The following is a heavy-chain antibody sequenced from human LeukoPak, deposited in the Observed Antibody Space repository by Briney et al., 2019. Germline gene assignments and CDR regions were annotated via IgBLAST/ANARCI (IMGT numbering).Heavy chain of an antibody. Sequence: SVKVSCKASGGTFSTYAISWVRQAPGQGLEWMGGIIPMFGTADYAQKFQGRVTITADESTSTVYMELSSLRSEDTAVYYCARVTAVIDAFDIWGQGTLLTVSS. CDR1: GGTFSTYA. CDR2: IIPMFGTA. D-gene: IGHD2-21*02. V-gene: IGHV1-69*13. J-gene: IGHJ3*02. CDR3: ARVTAVIDAFDI.